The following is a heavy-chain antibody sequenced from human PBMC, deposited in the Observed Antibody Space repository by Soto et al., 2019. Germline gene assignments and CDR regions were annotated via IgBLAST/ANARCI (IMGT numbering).Heavy chain of an antibody. Sequence: EVQLLESGGGLVQPGGSLRLSCAASGFTFTSYAMSWVRQAPGKGLEWVSAISGRGGSTYYADSVKGRFAISRDNSKPTLSLQLNSPTAETTAVYYCARHSGYRVGGDYWGQGTLVTVSS. CDR3: ARHSGYRVGGDY. CDR2: ISGRGGST. D-gene: IGHD5-12*01. V-gene: IGHV3-23*01. J-gene: IGHJ4*02. CDR1: GFTFTSYA.